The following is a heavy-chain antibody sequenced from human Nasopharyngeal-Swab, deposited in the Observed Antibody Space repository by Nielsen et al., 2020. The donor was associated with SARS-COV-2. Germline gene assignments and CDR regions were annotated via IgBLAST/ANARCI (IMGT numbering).Heavy chain of an antibody. V-gene: IGHV4-34*01. D-gene: IGHD5-18*01. J-gene: IGHJ6*02. CDR1: GGSFSGYY. CDR2: INHSGST. Sequence: SETLSLTCAVYGGSFSGYYWSWIRQPPGKGLEWIGEINHSGSTNYNPSLKSRVTISVDTSKNQFSLKLSSVTAADTAVYYCARDWDTLGPLGMDVWGQGTTVTVSS. CDR3: ARDWDTLGPLGMDV.